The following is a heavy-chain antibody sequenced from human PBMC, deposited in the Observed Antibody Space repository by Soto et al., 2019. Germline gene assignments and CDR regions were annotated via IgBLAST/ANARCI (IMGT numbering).Heavy chain of an antibody. V-gene: IGHV4-59*01. CDR1: GGSISSYY. CDR2: IYYSGST. J-gene: IGHJ4*02. Sequence: SETLSLTCTVSGGSISSYYWSWIRQPPGKGLEWIGYIYYSGSTNYNPSLKSRVTISVDTSKNQFSLKLSSVTAADTAVYYCARVAIFGPHDYFDYWGQGTPVTVSS. CDR3: ARVAIFGPHDYFDY. D-gene: IGHD3-3*01.